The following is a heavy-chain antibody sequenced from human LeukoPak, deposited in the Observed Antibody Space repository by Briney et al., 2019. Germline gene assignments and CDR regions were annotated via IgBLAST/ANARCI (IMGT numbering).Heavy chain of an antibody. Sequence: PSETLSLTCTVSGGSISSSSYYWGWIRQPPGKGLEWIGSIYYSGSTYYNPSLKSRVTISVDTSKNQFSLKLSSVTAADTAVYYCARSGDGTHSFDPWGQGTLVTVSS. V-gene: IGHV4-39*07. J-gene: IGHJ5*02. CDR3: ARSGDGTHSFDP. CDR1: GGSISSSSYY. D-gene: IGHD3-10*01. CDR2: IYYSGST.